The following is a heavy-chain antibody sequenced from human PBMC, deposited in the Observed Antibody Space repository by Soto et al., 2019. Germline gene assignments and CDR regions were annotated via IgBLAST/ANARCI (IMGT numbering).Heavy chain of an antibody. J-gene: IGHJ5*01. V-gene: IGHV3-7*01. CDR2: TVPDGSER. CDR1: GFTFSDSW. CDR3: ARDRGFSCFDL. D-gene: IGHD3-10*01. Sequence: GGSLRLSCAASGFTFSDSWMNWVRQAPGKGLEWVASTVPDGSERYYADSVKGRFTISRDNTKTSLYLQMNSLRVDDTAIYYCARDRGFSCFDLWGQGTLVT.